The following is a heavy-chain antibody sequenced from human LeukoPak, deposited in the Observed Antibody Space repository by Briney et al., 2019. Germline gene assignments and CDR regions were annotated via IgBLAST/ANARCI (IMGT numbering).Heavy chain of an antibody. J-gene: IGHJ4*02. Sequence: GGSLRLSYAASGFTFSSYGLHWVRQAPGKGLEWVAVIWYDGSNKYYADSVKGRFTISRDNPKNTLYLQMNSLRAEDTAVYYCARDGASGAARLMTTVTPFDYWGQGTLVTVSS. V-gene: IGHV3-30*19. CDR3: ARDGASGAARLMTTVTPFDY. D-gene: IGHD4-17*01. CDR1: GFTFSSYG. CDR2: IWYDGSNK.